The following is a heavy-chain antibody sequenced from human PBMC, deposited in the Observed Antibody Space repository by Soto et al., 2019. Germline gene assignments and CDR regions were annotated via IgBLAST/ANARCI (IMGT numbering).Heavy chain of an antibody. V-gene: IGHV5-51*01. Sequence: PREALKISCKGSGYSFTSYWIGWVRQMPVKVLEWMGIIYPGDSDTRYSPSFQGQVTISADKSISTAYLQWSSLKASGTAMYYCARLYGYGRSDYYYGMDVWGQGTTVTVSS. J-gene: IGHJ6*02. CDR1: GYSFTSYW. D-gene: IGHD5-12*01. CDR3: ARLYGYGRSDYYYGMDV. CDR2: IYPGDSDT.